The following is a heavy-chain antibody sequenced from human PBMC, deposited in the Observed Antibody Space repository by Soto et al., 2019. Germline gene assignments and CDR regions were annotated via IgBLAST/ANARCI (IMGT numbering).Heavy chain of an antibody. D-gene: IGHD1-26*01. CDR3: AKDSGSYGG. CDR2: ISGSGGST. V-gene: IGHV3-23*01. CDR1: GFTFSNYA. J-gene: IGHJ4*02. Sequence: PGGSLGIACAASGFTFSNYAMSWVRQAPGKGLEWVSGISGSGGSTYYADSVKGRFTISRDNSKNTLYLQMNSLRAEDTAVYYCAKDSGSYGGWGQGTLVTVSS.